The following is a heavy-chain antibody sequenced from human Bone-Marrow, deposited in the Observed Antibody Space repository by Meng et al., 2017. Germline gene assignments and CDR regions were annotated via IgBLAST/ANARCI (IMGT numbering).Heavy chain of an antibody. J-gene: IGHJ4*02. Sequence: QVQLQESGPGLVKPSQTMSLTCTVSGGSISSGGYYWSWIRQHPGKGLEWIGCIYYSESTYYNPSLKSRVTISVDTSKNQFSLRLSSVTAADTAVYYCARESSSGSYYFDYWGQGTLVTVSS. V-gene: IGHV4-31*03. CDR1: GGSISSGGYY. CDR3: ARESSSGSYYFDY. CDR2: IYYSEST. D-gene: IGHD6-19*01.